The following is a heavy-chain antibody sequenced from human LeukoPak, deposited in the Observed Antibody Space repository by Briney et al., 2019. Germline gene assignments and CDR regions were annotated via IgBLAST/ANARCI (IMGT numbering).Heavy chain of an antibody. Sequence: GGSLRLSCAASGFPFSSYAMHWVRQAPGKGLEWVAVISYDGSNKYYADSVKGRFSISRDDSKNTLYLQMNSLRAEDTAVYYCARDLGHWGQGTLVTVSS. CDR1: GFPFSSYA. V-gene: IGHV3-30-3*01. D-gene: IGHD3-10*01. CDR2: ISYDGSNK. CDR3: ARDLGH. J-gene: IGHJ4*02.